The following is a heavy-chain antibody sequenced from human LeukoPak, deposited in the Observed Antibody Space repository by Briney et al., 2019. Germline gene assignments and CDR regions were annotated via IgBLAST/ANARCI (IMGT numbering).Heavy chain of an antibody. CDR3: ARRYCSGGSCYMRGYYGMDV. J-gene: IGHJ6*04. Sequence: SETLSLTCAVSNGSFSAYYWSWIRQSPGKGLRWIGEISHSGSTNYNPSLKLRVSISLDTSKNQFSLRLSSVSAADTAVYFCARRYCSGGSCYMRGYYGMDVWATGTTVIVSS. CDR2: ISHSGST. CDR1: NGSFSAYY. D-gene: IGHD2-15*01. V-gene: IGHV4-34*01.